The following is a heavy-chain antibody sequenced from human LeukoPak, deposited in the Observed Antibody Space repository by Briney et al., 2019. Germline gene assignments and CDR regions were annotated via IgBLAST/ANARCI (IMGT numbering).Heavy chain of an antibody. J-gene: IGHJ6*03. CDR1: GGSFSGYY. CDR2: INHSGST. V-gene: IGHV4-34*01. Sequence: PSETLSLTCAVYGGSFSGYYWSWIRQPPGKGLEWIGEINHSGSTNYNPSLKSRVTISVDTSKNQFSLKLSSVTAADTAVYYCARASPQYCSSTSCYTYYYYYYMDVWGKGTTVTVSS. CDR3: ARASPQYCSSTSCYTYYYYYYMDV. D-gene: IGHD2-2*02.